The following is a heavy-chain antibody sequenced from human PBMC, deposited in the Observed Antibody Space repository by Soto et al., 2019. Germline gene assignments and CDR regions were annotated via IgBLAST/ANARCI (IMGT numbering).Heavy chain of an antibody. J-gene: IGHJ4*02. V-gene: IGHV3-48*02. CDR1: GFTFSSYS. D-gene: IGHD1-20*01. CDR2: ISSSSSTI. Sequence: PGGSLRLSCAASGFTFSSYSMNWVRQAPGKGLEWVSYISSSSSTIYYADSVKGRFTISRDNAKNSLCLQMNSLRDEDTAVYYCARDRLTGTENGFDYWGQGTLVTVS. CDR3: ARDRLTGTENGFDY.